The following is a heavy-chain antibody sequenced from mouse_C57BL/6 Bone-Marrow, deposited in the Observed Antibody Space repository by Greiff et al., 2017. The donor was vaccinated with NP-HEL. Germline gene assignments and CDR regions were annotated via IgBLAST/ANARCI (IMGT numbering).Heavy chain of an antibody. CDR1: GFTFSSYA. CDR2: ISDGGSYT. D-gene: IGHD1-1*01. CDR3: ARGYYYGSSYGFAY. J-gene: IGHJ3*01. V-gene: IGHV5-4*03. Sequence: VKLVESGGGLVKPGGYLKLSCAASGFTFSSYAMSWVRQTPEKRLEWVATISDGGSYTYYPDNVKGRFTISRDNAKNNLYLQMSHRKSEDTAMYYCARGYYYGSSYGFAYWGQGTLVTVSA.